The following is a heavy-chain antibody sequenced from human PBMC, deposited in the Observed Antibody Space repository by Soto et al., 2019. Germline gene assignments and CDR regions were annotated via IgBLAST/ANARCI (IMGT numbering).Heavy chain of an antibody. V-gene: IGHV4-39*07. J-gene: IGHJ4*02. CDR3: AKEADY. CDR2: IYYSGST. CDR1: GGSISSSNYF. Sequence: SETLSLTCTVSGGSISSSNYFWGWVRQPPGKGLEWVGSIYYSGSTYYNPSLKSRVTISVDRSKNQFSLKLSSVTAEDTAVYYCAKEADYWGQGTLVTVSS.